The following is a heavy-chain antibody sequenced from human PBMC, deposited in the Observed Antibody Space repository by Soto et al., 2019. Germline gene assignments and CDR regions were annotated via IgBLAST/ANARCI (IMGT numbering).Heavy chain of an antibody. V-gene: IGHV3-30-3*01. CDR3: ARDTAYGGNSEFDY. J-gene: IGHJ4*02. CDR2: ISYDGSNK. D-gene: IGHD4-17*01. Sequence: GGSLRLPCAASGFTFSSYAMHWVRQAPGKGLEWVAVISYDGSNKYYADSVKGRFTISRDNSKNTLYLQMNSLRAADTAVYYCARDTAYGGNSEFDYWGQGALVTVSS. CDR1: GFTFSSYA.